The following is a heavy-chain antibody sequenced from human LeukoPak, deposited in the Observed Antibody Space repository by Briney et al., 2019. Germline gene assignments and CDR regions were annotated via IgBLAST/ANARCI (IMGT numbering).Heavy chain of an antibody. CDR3: AGKGVPVYSYAKGAFDI. J-gene: IGHJ3*02. CDR1: GYTFTSYA. V-gene: IGHV7-4-1*02. D-gene: IGHD5-18*01. CDR2: INTNTGNP. Sequence: ASVKVSCKASGYTFTSYAMNWVRQAPGQGLEWMGWINTNTGNPTYAQGFTGRFVFSLDTSVSTAYLQISSLKAEDTAVYYCAGKGVPVYSYAKGAFDIWGQGTMVTVSS.